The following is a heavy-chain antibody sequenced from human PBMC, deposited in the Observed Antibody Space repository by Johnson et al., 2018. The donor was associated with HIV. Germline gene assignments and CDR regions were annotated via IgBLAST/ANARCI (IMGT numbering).Heavy chain of an antibody. D-gene: IGHD6-19*01. CDR3: AGGNSGWYGIDAFDI. Sequence: QVQLVESGGGLAKPAWSLRLSCAASGFTFSSYAMHWVRQAPGKGLEWVAVISYDGSNKYYADSVKGRFTISRDNSKNTLSRQMTSLKAKDTAVYYCAGGNSGWYGIDAFDIWGQGTVVTVSS. CDR2: ISYDGSNK. CDR1: GFTFSSYA. J-gene: IGHJ3*02. V-gene: IGHV3-30-3*01.